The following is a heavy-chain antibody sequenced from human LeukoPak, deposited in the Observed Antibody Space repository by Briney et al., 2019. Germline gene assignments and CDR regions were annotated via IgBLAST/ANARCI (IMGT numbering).Heavy chain of an antibody. CDR2: IYQSGST. CDR3: AREGGCSGGSCSAFDL. J-gene: IGHJ4*02. D-gene: IGHD2-15*01. V-gene: IGHV4-4*02. Sequence: SETLSLTCGASGVSISSGNWWNWVRQSPGKGLEGIGEIYQSGSTKYNPSLKSRVTMSMDKSKNEFSLRLTSVTAADTAVYFCAREGGCSGGSCSAFDLWGQGTLVIVSS. CDR1: GVSISSGNW.